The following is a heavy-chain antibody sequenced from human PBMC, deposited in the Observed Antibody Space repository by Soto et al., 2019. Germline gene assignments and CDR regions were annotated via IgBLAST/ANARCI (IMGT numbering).Heavy chain of an antibody. J-gene: IGHJ3*02. D-gene: IGHD1-26*01. V-gene: IGHV4-39*01. CDR2: IKYSGTT. CDR1: GGSISSSSCH. CDR3: ACHGITGSYHDAFDI. Sequence: PSETLSLTCTVSGGSISSSSCHWGWIRQPPGKGLEWIASIKYSGTTFYNPSLKSRVTLSVDTSKNQFALKLSSVTAAETAVYYCACHGITGSYHDAFDIWGQGSMVTVS.